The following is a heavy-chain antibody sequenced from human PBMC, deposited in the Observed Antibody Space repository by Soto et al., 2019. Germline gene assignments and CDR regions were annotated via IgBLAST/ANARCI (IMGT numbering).Heavy chain of an antibody. D-gene: IGHD7-27*01. V-gene: IGHV3-23*01. Sequence: EVQLLESGGGLVEPGGSRRLSCAASGFTFSSYTMSWVRQVPGKGLELVSTISGSGSSTYSADSVKGRFTISRDNSKNTLYLQMNSLRVEDTAIYYCAKAWGIDYWGQGTLVTVSS. CDR1: GFTFSSYT. CDR3: AKAWGIDY. CDR2: ISGSGSST. J-gene: IGHJ4*02.